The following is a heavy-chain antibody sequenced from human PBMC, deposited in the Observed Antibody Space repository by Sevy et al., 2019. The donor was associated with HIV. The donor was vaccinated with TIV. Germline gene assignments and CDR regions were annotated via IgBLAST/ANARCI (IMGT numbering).Heavy chain of an antibody. D-gene: IGHD3-10*01. CDR3: ARAGNYYGSGAMNYGMDV. CDR2: ISYDGSNK. J-gene: IGHJ6*02. Sequence: GSLRLSCAASGFTFSSYAMHWVRQAPGKGLEWVAVISYDGSNKYYADSVKGRFTISRDNSKNTLYLQMNSLRAEDMAVYYCARAGNYYGSGAMNYGMDVWGQGTTVTVSS. V-gene: IGHV3-30-3*01. CDR1: GFTFSSYA.